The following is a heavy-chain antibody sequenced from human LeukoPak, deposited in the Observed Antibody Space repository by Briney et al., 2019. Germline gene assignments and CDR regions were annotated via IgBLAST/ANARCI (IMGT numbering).Heavy chain of an antibody. D-gene: IGHD3-10*01. V-gene: IGHV3-30*04. CDR1: GFTFSSYA. CDR2: ISYDGSNK. CDR3: AKVLGSHRGSGSYYSEYYYYGMDV. J-gene: IGHJ6*02. Sequence: GRSLRLSCAASGFTFSSYAMHWVRQAPGKGLEWVAVISYDGSNKYYADSVKGRFTISRDNSKNTLYLQMNSLRAEDTAVYYCAKVLGSHRGSGSYYSEYYYYGMDVWGQGTTVTVSS.